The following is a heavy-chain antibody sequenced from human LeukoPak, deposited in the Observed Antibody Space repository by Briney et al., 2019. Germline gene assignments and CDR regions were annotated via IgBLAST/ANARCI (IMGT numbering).Heavy chain of an antibody. CDR1: GYTFTVYY. Sequence: ASVKVSCKASGYTFTVYYMHWVRQAPGQGLEWMGRINPNSGGTNYAQKFQGRVTMTRDTSISTAYMELSRLRSDDTAVYYCALMVVVPAASSDWFDPWGQGTLVTVSS. D-gene: IGHD2-2*01. J-gene: IGHJ5*02. CDR3: ALMVVVPAASSDWFDP. CDR2: INPNSGGT. V-gene: IGHV1-2*06.